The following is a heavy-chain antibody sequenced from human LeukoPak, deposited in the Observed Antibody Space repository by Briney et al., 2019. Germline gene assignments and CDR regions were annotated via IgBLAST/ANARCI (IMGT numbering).Heavy chain of an antibody. D-gene: IGHD3-22*01. CDR2: IYYSGST. CDR3: ARGAVLHYYGSSGPFDP. Sequence: SQTLSLTCAVSGGSISSGDYYWSWIRQPPGKGLEWIGYIYYSGSTYYNPSLKSRVTISVDTSKNQFSLKLSSVTAADTAVYYCARGAVLHYYGSSGPFDPWGQGTLVTVSS. J-gene: IGHJ5*02. CDR1: GGSISSGDYY. V-gene: IGHV4-30-4*01.